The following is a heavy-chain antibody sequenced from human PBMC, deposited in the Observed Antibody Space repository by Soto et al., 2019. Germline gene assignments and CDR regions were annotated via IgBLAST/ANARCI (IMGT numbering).Heavy chain of an antibody. Sequence: QVQLVQSGAEVKKPGSSVKVSCKASGGTLSNYAFTWVRQAPGQGLEWMGGIIPIFNTANYAQKFQGRVTITAGEFTSTAYMEVNSLRSEDTAIYYCARVRPTDYVGNYNNGMDGWGQGATVTVSS. CDR1: GGTLSNYA. J-gene: IGHJ6*02. CDR3: ARVRPTDYVGNYNNGMDG. V-gene: IGHV1-69*01. CDR2: IIPIFNTA. D-gene: IGHD4-17*01.